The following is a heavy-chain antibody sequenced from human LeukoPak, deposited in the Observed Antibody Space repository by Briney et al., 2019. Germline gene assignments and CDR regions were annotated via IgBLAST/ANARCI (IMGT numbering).Heavy chain of an antibody. Sequence: SETLSLTCTVSGGSISSYYWSWLRQPPGKGLEWIGYIYYSGSTNYNPSLKSRVTISVDTSKTQFSLKLSSVTAADTAVYYCARSYDSSGYPLYLAYWGQGTLVTVSS. CDR2: IYYSGST. CDR3: ARSYDSSGYPLYLAY. V-gene: IGHV4-59*12. D-gene: IGHD3-22*01. CDR1: GGSISSYY. J-gene: IGHJ4*02.